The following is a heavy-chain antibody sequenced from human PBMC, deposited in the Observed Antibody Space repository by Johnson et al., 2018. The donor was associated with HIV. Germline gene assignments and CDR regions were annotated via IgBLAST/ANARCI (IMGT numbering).Heavy chain of an antibody. CDR2: IWYDGNNK. J-gene: IGHJ3*02. V-gene: IGHV3-33*06. Sequence: QVQLVESGGGVVQPGRSLRLSCAASGFTFSSYGMHWVRQTPGKGLQWVAVIWYDGNNKYYADSVKGRFTISRYNSKNTLYLQMNSLRAEDTAVYYCAKSPAKDHGGNSGAFDIWGQGTMVTVSS. D-gene: IGHD4-23*01. CDR1: GFTFSSYG. CDR3: AKSPAKDHGGNSGAFDI.